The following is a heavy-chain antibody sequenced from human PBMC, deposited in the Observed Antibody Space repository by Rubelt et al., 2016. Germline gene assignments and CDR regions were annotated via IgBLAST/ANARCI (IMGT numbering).Heavy chain of an antibody. CDR2: IKQVGSWK. V-gene: IGHV3-7*01. J-gene: IGHJ4*02. CDR3: ARYPWD. D-gene: IGHD1-26*01. Sequence: EVQLVESGGGLVQPGGSLRLSCAASGFTFSSYSMNWVRQAPGKGLEWVAIIKQVGSWKNYGDSGKGRCTIARDNAKNSLYLQMNSLRTEDTAVYYCARYPWDWGQGTLVTGAS. CDR1: GFTFSSYS.